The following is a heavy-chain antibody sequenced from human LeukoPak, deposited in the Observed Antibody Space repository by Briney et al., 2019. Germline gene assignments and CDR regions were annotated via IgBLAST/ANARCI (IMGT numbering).Heavy chain of an antibody. CDR3: ARGSMVSVQLWTPYYFDY. CDR1: GYTFTSYG. CDR2: ISAYNGNT. V-gene: IGHV1-18*01. J-gene: IGHJ4*02. D-gene: IGHD5-18*01. Sequence: PSASVKVSCKASGYTFTSYGISWVRQAPGQGLEWMGWISAYNGNTNYAQKFQGRVTITADESTTTAYMELSSLRSEDTAVYYCARGSMVSVQLWTPYYFDYWGQGTLVTVSS.